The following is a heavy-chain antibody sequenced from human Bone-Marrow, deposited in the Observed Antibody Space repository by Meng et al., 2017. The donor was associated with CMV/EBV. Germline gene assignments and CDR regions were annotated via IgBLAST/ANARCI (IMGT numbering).Heavy chain of an antibody. J-gene: IGHJ6*02. CDR1: SGSISSSSYY. D-gene: IGHD4-11*01. CDR2: MYYSGST. CDR3: AREGDYNGYYYGMDA. Sequence: SETLSLTCTVSSGSISSSSYYWGWIRQPPGKGLEWIGSMYYSGSTNYNPSLKSRVTISVDTSKNQFSLKLSAVTAGDTAVYYCAREGDYNGYYYGMDAWGQGTTVTVSS. V-gene: IGHV4-39*07.